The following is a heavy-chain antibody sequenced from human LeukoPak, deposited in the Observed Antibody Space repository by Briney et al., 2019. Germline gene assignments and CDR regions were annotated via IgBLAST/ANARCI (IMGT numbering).Heavy chain of an antibody. D-gene: IGHD2-2*01. CDR1: GFNFNIFA. CDR2: ITGDGSDT. Sequence: GGSLRLSCAASGFNFNIFAMTWVRQAPGKGIEWVSLITGDGSDTYYADSVKGRFTISRDNSKSTLYLQMNSLRGDDTAIYYCVKLAGYCSSRSCWYFVYWGQGTLVTVSS. J-gene: IGHJ4*02. CDR3: VKLAGYCSSRSCWYFVY. V-gene: IGHV3-23*01.